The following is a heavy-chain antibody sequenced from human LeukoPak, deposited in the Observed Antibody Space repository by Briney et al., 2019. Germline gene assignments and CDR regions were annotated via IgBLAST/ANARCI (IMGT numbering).Heavy chain of an antibody. Sequence: SQTLSLTCAISGDSVSSKSAVWSWTRQSPSRGLEWLGRTYYRSKWYNDYAVSVKSRITINPDTSKNQFSLQLNSVTPEDTAVYYCARDSFDGNNWFDPWGQGTLVTVSS. V-gene: IGHV6-1*01. D-gene: IGHD1-26*01. CDR2: TYYRSKWYN. CDR3: ARDSFDGNNWFDP. J-gene: IGHJ5*02. CDR1: GDSVSSKSAV.